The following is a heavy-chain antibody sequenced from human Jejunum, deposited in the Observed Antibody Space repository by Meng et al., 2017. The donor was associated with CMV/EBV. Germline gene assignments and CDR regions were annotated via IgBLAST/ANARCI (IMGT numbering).Heavy chain of an antibody. CDR2: VNPYSGGT. CDR3: ASGHSSPLGY. Sequence: QVQLVQSGAEGKKPGASVKASCKTSGYTFTGYYIHWVRQAPGQGLEWMGRVNPYSGGTDYPQTFQGRVTMTTDTSITTGYMELSSLPSDDTAIYYCASGHSSPLGYWGQGTLVTVSS. V-gene: IGHV1-2*06. D-gene: IGHD3-22*01. J-gene: IGHJ4*02. CDR1: GYTFTGYY.